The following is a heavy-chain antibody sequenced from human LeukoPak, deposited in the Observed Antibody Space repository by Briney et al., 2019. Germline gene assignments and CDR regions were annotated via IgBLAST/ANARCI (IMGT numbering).Heavy chain of an antibody. CDR2: LIGSSGST. CDR1: GFTSSNYA. D-gene: IGHD5-12*01. CDR3: AKGAYDYIEIGYFDS. Sequence: SGGSLRLSCAASGFTSSNYAMTWVRQAPGKGLEWVSVLIGSSGSTDYAYSVKGRFTISRDNSKNTVFLQMNSLRAEDTAIYYCAKGAYDYIEIGYFDSWGQGTLVTVSS. J-gene: IGHJ4*02. V-gene: IGHV3-23*01.